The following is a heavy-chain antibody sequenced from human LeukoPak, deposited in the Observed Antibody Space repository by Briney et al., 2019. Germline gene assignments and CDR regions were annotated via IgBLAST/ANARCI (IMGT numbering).Heavy chain of an antibody. Sequence: PGGSLRLSCAASGFTFDDYTMHWVRQAPGKGLEWVPGISWNSGSIGYADSVKGRFTISRDNAKNSLYLQMNSLRAEDTALYYCAKDIGIVVVPAASRSDYYYGMDVWGQGTTVTVSS. CDR3: AKDIGIVVVPAASRSDYYYGMDV. V-gene: IGHV3-9*01. CDR1: GFTFDDYT. CDR2: ISWNSGSI. D-gene: IGHD2-2*01. J-gene: IGHJ6*02.